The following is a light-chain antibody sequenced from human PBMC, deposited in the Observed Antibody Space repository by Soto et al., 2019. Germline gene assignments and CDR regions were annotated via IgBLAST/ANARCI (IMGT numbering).Light chain of an antibody. CDR2: GAS. CDR3: QQYNNWPPT. V-gene: IGKV3D-15*01. J-gene: IGKJ1*01. CDR1: QSVSGN. Sequence: EIVMTQSPATLSVSPGERATLSCRASQSVSGNLAWYQQKPGQAPRLLIYGASTRATGIPARFSGSGSGTEFPLTISSLQAEDFAVYYCQQYNNWPPTFGQGTKVEIK.